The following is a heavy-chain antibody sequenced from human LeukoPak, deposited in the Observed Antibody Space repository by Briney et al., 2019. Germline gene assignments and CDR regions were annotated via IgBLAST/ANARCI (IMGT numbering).Heavy chain of an antibody. CDR1: GFTFSSYD. Sequence: GGSLRLSCLVSGFTFSSYDMNWVRQAPGKGLEWVSGINGSGGSTYYADSVKGRFTISRDNSKNTLYLQMNSLRAEDTAVYYCARQRGGPPAQGSGATVWFDPWGQGTLVTVSS. V-gene: IGHV3-23*01. J-gene: IGHJ5*02. CDR3: ARQRGGPPAQGSGATVWFDP. D-gene: IGHD1-26*01. CDR2: INGSGGST.